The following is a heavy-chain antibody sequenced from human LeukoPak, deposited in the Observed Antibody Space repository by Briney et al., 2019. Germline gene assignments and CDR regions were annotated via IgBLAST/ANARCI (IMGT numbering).Heavy chain of an antibody. V-gene: IGHV4-59*01. D-gene: IGHD3-16*01. CDR1: GGSISSYY. J-gene: IGHJ4*02. Sequence: SETLSLTCTVSGGSISSYYWSWIRQPPGKGLEWIGHIYYSGSTNYNPSLKSRVTISVDMSKNQFSLKLSSVTAADTAVYYCASWGSSAFDYWGQGTLVTVSS. CDR2: IYYSGST. CDR3: ASWGSSAFDY.